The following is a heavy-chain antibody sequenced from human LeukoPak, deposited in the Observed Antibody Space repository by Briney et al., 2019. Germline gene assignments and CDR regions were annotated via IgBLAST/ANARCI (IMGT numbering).Heavy chain of an antibody. CDR3: ARVVGLLREREIVLWFGELGAFDI. V-gene: IGHV1-18*04. Sequence: ASVKVSCKASGYTFTSYYMHWVRQAPGQGLEWMGWISAYNGNTNYAQKLQGRVTMTTDASTSTAYMELRSLRSDDTAVYYCARVVGLLREREIVLWFGELGAFDIWGQGTMVTVSS. J-gene: IGHJ3*02. CDR2: ISAYNGNT. D-gene: IGHD3-10*01. CDR1: GYTFTSYY.